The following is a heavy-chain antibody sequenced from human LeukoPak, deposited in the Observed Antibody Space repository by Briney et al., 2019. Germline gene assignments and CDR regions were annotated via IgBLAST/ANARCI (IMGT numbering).Heavy chain of an antibody. Sequence: GGSLRLSCAASGFAFSDSWMTWIRQAPGKGLEWVAVISYDGSSKYYADSVKGRFTISRDNSKNTLYLQMNSLRVEDTAVYYCAKDRKQVWSPDGMDVWGQGTTVTVSS. CDR2: ISYDGSSK. V-gene: IGHV3-30*18. J-gene: IGHJ6*02. CDR3: AKDRKQVWSPDGMDV. D-gene: IGHD5-18*01. CDR1: GFAFSDSW.